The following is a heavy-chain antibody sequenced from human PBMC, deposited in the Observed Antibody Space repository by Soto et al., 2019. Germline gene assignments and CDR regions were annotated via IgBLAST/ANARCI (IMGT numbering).Heavy chain of an antibody. CDR2: IYYSGST. Sequence: QLQLQESGPGLVKPSETLSLTCTVSGGSISSSSYYWGWIRQPPGKGLEWIGSIYYSGSTYYNPSLKSRVTISVDTSKNQFSLKLSSVTAADTAVYYCARRSVLQLLQGLGYGMDVWGQGTTVTVSS. CDR3: ARRSVLQLLQGLGYGMDV. D-gene: IGHD2-2*01. CDR1: GGSISSSSYY. J-gene: IGHJ6*02. V-gene: IGHV4-39*01.